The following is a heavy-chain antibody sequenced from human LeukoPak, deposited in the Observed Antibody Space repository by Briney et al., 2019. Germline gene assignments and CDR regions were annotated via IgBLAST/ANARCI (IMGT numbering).Heavy chain of an antibody. V-gene: IGHV4-4*07. D-gene: IGHD3-3*01. Sequence: PSETLSLTCTVSGGSISSYYWSWIRQPAGKGLEWIGRIYTSGSTNYNPPLKSRVTMSVDTSKNQFSLKLSSVTAADTAVYYCARERRDTDYDFWSGYYRTAFVDYWGQGTLVTVSS. CDR3: ARERRDTDYDFWSGYYRTAFVDY. J-gene: IGHJ4*02. CDR2: IYTSGST. CDR1: GGSISSYY.